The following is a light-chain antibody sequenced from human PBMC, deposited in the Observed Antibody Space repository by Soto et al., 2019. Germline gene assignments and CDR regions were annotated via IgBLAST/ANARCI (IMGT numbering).Light chain of an antibody. CDR3: QSYDSSLSGYV. CDR1: SSNIGAGYD. Sequence: QPALTQPPSVSGAPGQRGTISCTGSSSNIGAGYDVHWYQQLPGTAPKLLIYGNSNRPSGVPDRFSGSKSGTSASLAITGLQAEDEADYYCQSYDSSLSGYVFGTGTKVTVL. V-gene: IGLV1-40*01. CDR2: GNS. J-gene: IGLJ1*01.